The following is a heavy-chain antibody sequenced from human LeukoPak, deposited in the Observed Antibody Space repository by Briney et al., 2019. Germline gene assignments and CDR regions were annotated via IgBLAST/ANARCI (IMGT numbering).Heavy chain of an antibody. Sequence: PVGSPRLSCAASRVTSSNYVMHWGRQAPGQGVEWVSGILGSGGSTYYADSVKGRFTISRDNSKNTVYLQMNSLRVEDTAMYFCAGGIALYHFDYWGLGTLITVSS. CDR3: AGGIALYHFDY. V-gene: IGHV3-23*01. D-gene: IGHD2-2*02. J-gene: IGHJ4*02. CDR1: RVTSSNYV. CDR2: ILGSGGST.